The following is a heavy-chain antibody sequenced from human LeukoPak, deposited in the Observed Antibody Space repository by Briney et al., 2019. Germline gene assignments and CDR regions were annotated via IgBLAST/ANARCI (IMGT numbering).Heavy chain of an antibody. CDR3: ATDPHQDCSSTSCGGG. V-gene: IGHV1-69-2*01. Sequence: GASVKISCKASGYTFTDYYMHWVQQAPGKGLEWMGRVDPEDGETIYAEKFQGRVTITADTSTDTAYMELSSLRSEDTAVYYCATDPHQDCSSTSCGGGWGQGTMVTVSS. D-gene: IGHD2-2*01. CDR2: VDPEDGET. CDR1: GYTFTDYY. J-gene: IGHJ3*01.